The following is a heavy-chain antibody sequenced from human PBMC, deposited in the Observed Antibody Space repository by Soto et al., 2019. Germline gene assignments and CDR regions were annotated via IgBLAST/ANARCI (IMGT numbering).Heavy chain of an antibody. CDR2: AFYTGGT. D-gene: IGHD5-12*01. CDR1: DDSITSYY. CDR3: ARDRGYRGYESNWFDP. V-gene: IGHV4-59*01. Sequence: SETLSLTCNVSDDSITSYYWSWIRQPPGKGLEWIGSAFYTGGTNYNPSLKSRVAISVDASKKQISLKLSSVTAADTAVYYCARDRGYRGYESNWFDPWGQGALVTVS. J-gene: IGHJ5*02.